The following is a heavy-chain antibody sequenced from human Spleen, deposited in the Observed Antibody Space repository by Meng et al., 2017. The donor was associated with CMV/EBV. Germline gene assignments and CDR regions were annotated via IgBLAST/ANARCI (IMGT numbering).Heavy chain of an antibody. Sequence: GESLKISCAASGFTLSSYSMSWVRQAPGKGLEWFSAISGSGGSTYYADSVKGRFTISRDNSKDTLYLQVSTLRAEDTAVYFRSRIYDFWSGFSRYFDYWGQGTVVTVSS. CDR3: SRIYDFWSGFSRYFDY. D-gene: IGHD3-3*01. V-gene: IGHV3-23*01. J-gene: IGHJ4*02. CDR2: ISGSGGST. CDR1: GFTLSSYS.